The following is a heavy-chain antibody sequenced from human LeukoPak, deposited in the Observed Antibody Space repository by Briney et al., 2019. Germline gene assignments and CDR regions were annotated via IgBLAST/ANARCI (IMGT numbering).Heavy chain of an antibody. V-gene: IGHV3-15*01. CDR3: ARVHYGGNSGKYEFDY. Sequence: GGSLRLSCAASGFTFTDAWMSWVRQAPGKGLEWVGRITSRTDGGTTDYAAPVKGRFTISRDNAKNSLYLQMNSLRAEDTAVYYCARVHYGGNSGKYEFDYWGQGTLVTVSS. CDR1: GFTFTDAW. CDR2: ITSRTDGGTT. J-gene: IGHJ4*02. D-gene: IGHD4-23*01.